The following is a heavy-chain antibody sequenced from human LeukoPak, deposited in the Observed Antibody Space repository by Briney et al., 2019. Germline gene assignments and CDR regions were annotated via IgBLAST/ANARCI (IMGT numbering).Heavy chain of an antibody. Sequence: SQTLSLTCAVSGGSISSGGYSWSWIRQPPGKGLEWIGYIYHSGSTYYNPSLKSRVTISVDRSKNQFSLKLSSVTAADTAVYYCARAVTMVRGVMRWFDPWGQGILVTVSS. CDR1: GGSISSGGYS. CDR2: IYHSGST. CDR3: ARAVTMVRGVMRWFDP. D-gene: IGHD3-10*01. J-gene: IGHJ5*02. V-gene: IGHV4-30-2*01.